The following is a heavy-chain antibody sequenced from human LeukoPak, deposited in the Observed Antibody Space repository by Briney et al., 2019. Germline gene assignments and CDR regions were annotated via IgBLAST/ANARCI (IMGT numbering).Heavy chain of an antibody. V-gene: IGHV1-3*01. J-gene: IGHJ4*02. CDR1: GYTFTSYA. D-gene: IGHD3-3*01. CDR2: INAGNGNT. CDR3: ARPYYDFWTFDY. Sequence: ASVKVSCKASGYTFTSYAMHWVRQAPGQRFEWMGWINAGNGNTKYSQKFQGRVTITRDTSASTAYMGLSSLRSEDTAVYYCARPYYDFWTFDYWGQGTLVTVSS.